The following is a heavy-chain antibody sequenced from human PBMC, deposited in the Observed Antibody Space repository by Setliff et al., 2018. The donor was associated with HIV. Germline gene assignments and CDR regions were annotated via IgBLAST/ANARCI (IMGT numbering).Heavy chain of an antibody. CDR3: AKSRRATVAGAFDY. CDR1: GFVFSDFW. CDR2: INDDGNKK. Sequence: PGGSLRLSCAASGFVFSDFWRSWARRAPGKGLEWVANINDDGNKKWYVGSARGRFTFSRDNAKNSLYLQMNSLRAEDMALYYCAKSRRATVAGAFDYWGQGTLVTVSS. J-gene: IGHJ4*02. D-gene: IGHD6-19*01. V-gene: IGHV3-7*03.